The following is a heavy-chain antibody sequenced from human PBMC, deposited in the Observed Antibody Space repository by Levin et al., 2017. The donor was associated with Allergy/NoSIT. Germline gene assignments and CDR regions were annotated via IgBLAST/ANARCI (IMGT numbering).Heavy chain of an antibody. J-gene: IGHJ4*02. D-gene: IGHD6-13*01. V-gene: IGHV3-23*01. CDR1: GFTFSNYA. Sequence: GGSLRLSCAASGFTFSNYAVSWVRQAPGKGLEWVSAITGSGERTYYADSVKGRFTLSRDNSRNTLYLQMNSLRDDDTAVYYGAREASGTRGWYTVDYWGQGALVTVSS. CDR3: AREASGTRGWYTVDY. CDR2: ITGSGERT.